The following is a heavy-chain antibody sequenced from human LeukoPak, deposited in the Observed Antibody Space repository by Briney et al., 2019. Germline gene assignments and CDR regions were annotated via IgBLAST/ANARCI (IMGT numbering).Heavy chain of an antibody. Sequence: PSETLSLTCAVYGGSFSGYYWSWIRQPPGKGLEWIGEINHSGSTNYNPSLKNRVTISVDTSKNQFSLKLSSVTAADTAVYYCARGRNPPSYYYGSGNLDYWGQGTLVTVSS. J-gene: IGHJ4*02. V-gene: IGHV4-34*01. D-gene: IGHD3-10*01. CDR2: INHSGST. CDR1: GGSFSGYY. CDR3: ARGRNPPSYYYGSGNLDY.